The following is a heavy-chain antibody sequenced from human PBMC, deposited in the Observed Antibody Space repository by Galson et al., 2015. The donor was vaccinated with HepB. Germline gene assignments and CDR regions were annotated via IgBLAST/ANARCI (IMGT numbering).Heavy chain of an antibody. CDR2: INAGNGNT. J-gene: IGHJ6*03. D-gene: IGHD3-10*01. Sequence: SVKVSCKASGYTFTSYAMHWVRQAPGQRLEWMGWINAGNGNTKYSQKFQGRVTITRDTSASTAYMELSSLRSEDTAVYYCASNLERITMIQGVMPLYYYYYMDVWGKGTTVTVSS. CDR1: GYTFTSYA. V-gene: IGHV1-3*01. CDR3: ASNLERITMIQGVMPLYYYYYMDV.